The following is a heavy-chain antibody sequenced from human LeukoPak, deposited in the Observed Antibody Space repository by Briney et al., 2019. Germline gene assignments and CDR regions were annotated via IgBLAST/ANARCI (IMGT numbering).Heavy chain of an antibody. Sequence: GGSLRLSCSTSGFNFGDFPMAWVRQAPGKGLKWVGYIRAKAYGGTAEYGPSVKGRFFVSRDDAKGIAYLQMNSLKSEDTAVYYCTRGSGRFEYWGQGTLVAVSS. CDR1: GFNFGDFP. V-gene: IGHV3-49*04. J-gene: IGHJ4*02. D-gene: IGHD1-26*01. CDR2: IRAKAYGGTA. CDR3: TRGSGRFEY.